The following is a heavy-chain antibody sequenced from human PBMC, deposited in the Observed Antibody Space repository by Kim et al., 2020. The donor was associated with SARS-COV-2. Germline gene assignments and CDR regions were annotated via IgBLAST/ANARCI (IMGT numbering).Heavy chain of an antibody. Sequence: GGSLRLSCAASGFTFSSYSMNWVRQAPGKGLEWVSSISSSSSYIYYADSVKGRFTISRDNAKNSLYLQMNSLRAEDTAVYYCASVVVSYSSSWYYFDYWGQGTLVTVSS. CDR1: GFTFSSYS. CDR3: ASVVVSYSSSWYYFDY. CDR2: ISSSSSYI. D-gene: IGHD6-13*01. J-gene: IGHJ4*02. V-gene: IGHV3-21*01.